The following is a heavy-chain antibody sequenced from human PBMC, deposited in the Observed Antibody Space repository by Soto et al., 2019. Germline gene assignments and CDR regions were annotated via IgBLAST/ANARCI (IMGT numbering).Heavy chain of an antibody. D-gene: IGHD6-6*01. CDR3: AREGQLVRGPQNAPDY. J-gene: IGHJ4*02. CDR1: GGTFSSYA. Sequence: QVQLVQSGAEVKKPGSSVKVSCKASGGTFSSYAISWVRQAPGQGLEWMGGIIPIFGTANYAQKFQGRVTITADESTSTAYMALSSLRSEDTAVYYCAREGQLVRGPQNAPDYWGQGTLVTVSS. V-gene: IGHV1-69*01. CDR2: IIPIFGTA.